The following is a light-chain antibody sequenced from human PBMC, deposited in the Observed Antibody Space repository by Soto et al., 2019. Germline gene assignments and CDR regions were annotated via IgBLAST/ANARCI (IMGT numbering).Light chain of an antibody. V-gene: IGKV3-20*01. CDR2: GAS. CDR1: QSVSSR. J-gene: IGKJ1*01. CDR3: QESPRT. Sequence: EIVMTQSPGTLSLSPGERATLSCRASQSVSSRLAWYQQKPGQAPRLLISGASNRATGIPDRFSGSGSGTDFTLTISRLEPEDFAVYYCQESPRTFGQGTKVDIK.